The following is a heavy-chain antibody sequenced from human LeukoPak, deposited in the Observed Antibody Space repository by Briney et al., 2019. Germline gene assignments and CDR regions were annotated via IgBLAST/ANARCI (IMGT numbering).Heavy chain of an antibody. CDR2: IYHSGST. CDR3: ARGQREEQWLAIGQRNAFDI. J-gene: IGHJ3*02. V-gene: IGHV4-30-2*01. Sequence: PSETLSLTCTVSGSSISSGGYYWSWIRQPPGKGLEWIGYIYHSGSTYYNPSLKSRVTISVDRSKNQFSLKLSSVTAADTAVYYCARGQREEQWLAIGQRNAFDIWGQGTMVTVSS. D-gene: IGHD6-19*01. CDR1: GSSISSGGYY.